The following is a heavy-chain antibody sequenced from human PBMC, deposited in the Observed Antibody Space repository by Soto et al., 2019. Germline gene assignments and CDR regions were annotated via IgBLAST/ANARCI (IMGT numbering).Heavy chain of an antibody. Sequence: QVQLVQSGAEVKKPGSSVKVSCKASGGTFSSYAISWVRQAPGQVLEWMGGIIPIFGTANYAQKFQGRVTITADESTSTAYMELSSLRSEDTAVYYCARDARDCSGGSCYSDVWGQGTTVNVSS. D-gene: IGHD2-15*01. CDR3: ARDARDCSGGSCYSDV. CDR1: GGTFSSYA. V-gene: IGHV1-69*01. J-gene: IGHJ6*02. CDR2: IIPIFGTA.